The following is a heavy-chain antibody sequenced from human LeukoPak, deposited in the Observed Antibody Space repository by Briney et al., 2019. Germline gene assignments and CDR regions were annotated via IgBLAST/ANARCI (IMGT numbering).Heavy chain of an antibody. J-gene: IGHJ4*02. CDR1: GFTFSSYW. Sequence: GGSLRLSCAASGFTFSSYWMSWVRQAPGKGLEWVANIKQDGSEKYYVDSVKGRFTISRDNAKNSLYLQMNSLRAEDTAVYYCARVRAVLLAGFDYWGQGTLVTVSS. CDR2: IKQDGSEK. V-gene: IGHV3-7*01. CDR3: ARVRAVLLAGFDY. D-gene: IGHD2-15*01.